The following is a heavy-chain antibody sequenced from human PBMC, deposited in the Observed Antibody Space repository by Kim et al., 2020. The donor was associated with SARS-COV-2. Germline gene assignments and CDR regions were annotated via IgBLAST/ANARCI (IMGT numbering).Heavy chain of an antibody. Sequence: GGSLRLSCAASGFTFSDYYMTWVRQAPGKGLEWVSYISSSGSYVNYADSVKGRFTISRDNAKNSLYLQMSSLSAEDTALYYCARVPSGDLSAYYFDLWGQGTLVTVSS. J-gene: IGHJ4*02. CDR2: ISSSGSYV. CDR1: GFTFSDYY. V-gene: IGHV3-11*01. D-gene: IGHD3-10*01. CDR3: ARVPSGDLSAYYFDL.